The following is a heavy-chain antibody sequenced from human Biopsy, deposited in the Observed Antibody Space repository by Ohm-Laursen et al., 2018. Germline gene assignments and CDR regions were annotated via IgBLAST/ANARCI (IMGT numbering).Heavy chain of an antibody. J-gene: IGHJ2*01. CDR1: GGSINSANYF. Sequence: TLSLTCSVSGGSINSANYFWAWIRQHPGKGLEWIGYISHTGSTHSSPSLKSRITISIDTSENHFPLKLRSVTATDTAVYYCVREPKTGTAEAWHFDLWGRGTLVTVSS. CDR3: VREPKTGTAEAWHFDL. CDR2: ISHTGST. D-gene: IGHD3-9*01. V-gene: IGHV4-31*03.